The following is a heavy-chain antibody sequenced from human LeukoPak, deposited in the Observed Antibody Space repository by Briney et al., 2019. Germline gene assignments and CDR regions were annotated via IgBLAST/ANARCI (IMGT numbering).Heavy chain of an antibody. Sequence: ASVKVSCKASGYTFTSYGISWVRQAPGQGLEWMGWISAYNGNTNYAQKFQGRVTMTRDTSISTAYMELSRLRSDDTAVYYCARGVGYCTNGVCYFDYWGQGTLVTVSS. CDR1: GYTFTSYG. D-gene: IGHD2-8*01. CDR3: ARGVGYCTNGVCYFDY. V-gene: IGHV1-18*01. J-gene: IGHJ4*02. CDR2: ISAYNGNT.